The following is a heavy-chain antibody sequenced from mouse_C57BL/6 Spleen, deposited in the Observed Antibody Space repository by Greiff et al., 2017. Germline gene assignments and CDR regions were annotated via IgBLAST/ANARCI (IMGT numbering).Heavy chain of an antibody. V-gene: IGHV1-42*01. D-gene: IGHD1-1*01. CDR2: INPSTGGT. Sequence: VQLKQSGPELVKPGASVKISCKASGYSFTGYYMNWVQQSPEKSLEWIGEINPSTGGTTYNQKFKAKATLNVDQSSSTAYMQLKSLTSEDSAVYYWARRSYSGDYWGQGTTLTVSS. CDR1: GYSFTGYY. J-gene: IGHJ2*01. CDR3: ARRSYSGDY.